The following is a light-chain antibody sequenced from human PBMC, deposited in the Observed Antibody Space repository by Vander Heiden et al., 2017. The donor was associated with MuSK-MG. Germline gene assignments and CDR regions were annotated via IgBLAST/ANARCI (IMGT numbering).Light chain of an antibody. CDR2: DAS. V-gene: IGKV3-15*01. Sequence: ATLSCWASRTVVTNLAWYQQKPGQPPRLLIYDASSRANGVPDRFSGSGYGTDFTLTSNSRQYEDSAIYYLQQDNTLITFGQGTRMEI. CDR3: QQDNTLIT. CDR1: RTVVTN. J-gene: IGKJ5*01.